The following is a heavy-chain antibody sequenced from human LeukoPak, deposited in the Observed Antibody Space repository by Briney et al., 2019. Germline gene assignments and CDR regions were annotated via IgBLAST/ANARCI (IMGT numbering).Heavy chain of an antibody. Sequence: SETLSLTCTVSGGSISSYYWSWIRQPPGEGLEWIGYIYYSGSTNYNPSLKSRVTISVDTSKNQFSLKLSSVTAADTAVYYCATITMVRGVPPYYYGMDVWGQGTTVTVSS. CDR3: ATITMVRGVPPYYYGMDV. D-gene: IGHD3-10*01. V-gene: IGHV4-59*08. CDR2: IYYSGST. J-gene: IGHJ6*02. CDR1: GGSISSYY.